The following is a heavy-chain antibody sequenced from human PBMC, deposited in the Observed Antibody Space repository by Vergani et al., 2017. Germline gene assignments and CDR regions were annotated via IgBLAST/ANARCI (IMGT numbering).Heavy chain of an antibody. J-gene: IGHJ5*02. D-gene: IGHD2-15*01. CDR1: GFTFSSYA. V-gene: IGHV3-30*07. CDR3: AKDRVVVVPNWFDP. Sequence: QVQLVESGGGVVQPGRSLRLSCAASGFTFSSYAMHWVRQAPGKGLEWVAVISYDGSNKYYADSVKGRFTISRDNSKNTLYLQMNSLRAEDTAVYYCAKDRVVVVPNWFDPWGQGTLVTVSS. CDR2: ISYDGSNK.